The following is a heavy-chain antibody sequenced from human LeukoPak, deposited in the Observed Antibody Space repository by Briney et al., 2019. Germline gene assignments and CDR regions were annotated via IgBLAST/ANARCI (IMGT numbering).Heavy chain of an antibody. CDR2: IGSSDDL. V-gene: IGHV3-23*01. D-gene: IGHD5/OR15-5a*01. J-gene: IGHJ4*02. Sequence: GGSLRLSCAASGFTFSSYGMHWVRQAPGKGLEWVSTIGSSDDLHYADSVKGRFTVSRDDPQNTLYLQMASLRAEDAAIYYCAKDATPGNSVYDHFDYWGQGTLVTVSS. CDR1: GFTFSSYG. CDR3: AKDATPGNSVYDHFDY.